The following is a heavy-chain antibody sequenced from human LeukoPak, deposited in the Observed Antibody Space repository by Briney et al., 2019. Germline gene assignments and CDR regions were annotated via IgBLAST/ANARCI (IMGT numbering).Heavy chain of an antibody. D-gene: IGHD5-12*01. J-gene: IGHJ4*02. CDR3: ATTDSGYDPLDY. CDR2: ISSSGGTI. CDR1: GFTFSSYE. V-gene: IGHV3-48*03. Sequence: PGGSLRLSCAASGFTFSSYEMNWVRQAPGKGLEWVSYISSSGGTIYYADSGKGRFTISRDKAKNSLYLQMNSLRAEDTAVYYCATTDSGYDPLDYWGQGTLVTVSS.